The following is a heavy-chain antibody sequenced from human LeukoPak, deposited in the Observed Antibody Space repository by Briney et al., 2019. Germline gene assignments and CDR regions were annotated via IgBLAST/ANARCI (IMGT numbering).Heavy chain of an antibody. CDR3: ARSVDYYDSSGYYFGAFDI. D-gene: IGHD3-22*01. Sequence: SVKVSCKASGGTFSSYAISWVRQAPGQGLEWMGGIIPIFGTANYAQKFQGRVTITADESTSTAYMELGSLRSEDTAVYYCARSVDYYDSSGYYFGAFDIWGQGTMVTVSS. CDR1: GGTFSSYA. V-gene: IGHV1-69*13. J-gene: IGHJ3*02. CDR2: IIPIFGTA.